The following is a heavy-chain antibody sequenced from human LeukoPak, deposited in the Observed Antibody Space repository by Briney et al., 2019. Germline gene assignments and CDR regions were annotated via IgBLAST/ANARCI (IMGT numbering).Heavy chain of an antibody. V-gene: IGHV3-73*01. CDR2: IRSKANNYAT. D-gene: IGHD1-26*01. J-gene: IGHJ6*02. CDR3: IRGAASGSYYGFDV. Sequence: GGSLRLSCAASGFTFSGSTMHWVRQASGKGLEWVGRIRSKANNYATAYATSVKGRFTLSRDDSKNTAYLQMNSLKTEDTAVYYCIRGAASGSYYGFDVWGQGATVTVSS. CDR1: GFTFSGST.